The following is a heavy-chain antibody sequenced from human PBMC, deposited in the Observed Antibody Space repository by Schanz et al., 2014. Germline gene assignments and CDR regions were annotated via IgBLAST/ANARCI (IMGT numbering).Heavy chain of an antibody. Sequence: QAQLMESGGGVVKPGGSLRLSCAASGFTFRDYYMSWIRQAPGKGLEWVSDISSGSSYANYADSVKGRFTISRDNAKNSLYLHMKSLRGEDTAVYYCARDNYYGSGSCAYWGQGTLVTVSS. D-gene: IGHD3-10*01. CDR1: GFTFRDYY. V-gene: IGHV3-11*06. J-gene: IGHJ4*02. CDR3: ARDNYYGSGSCAY. CDR2: ISSGSSYA.